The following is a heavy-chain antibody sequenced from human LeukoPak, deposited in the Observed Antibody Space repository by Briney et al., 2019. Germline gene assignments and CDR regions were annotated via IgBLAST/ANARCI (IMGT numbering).Heavy chain of an antibody. D-gene: IGHD1-7*01. J-gene: IGHJ3*02. CDR3: AREGGTIPI. Sequence: PSETLSLTCTVSGGSISSGGYYWSWIRQPPGKGLEWIGYIYHSGSTYYNPSLKSRVTISVDRSKNQFSLKLSSVTAADTAVYYCAREGGTIPIWGQGTMVTVSS. V-gene: IGHV4-30-2*01. CDR1: GGSISSGGYY. CDR2: IYHSGST.